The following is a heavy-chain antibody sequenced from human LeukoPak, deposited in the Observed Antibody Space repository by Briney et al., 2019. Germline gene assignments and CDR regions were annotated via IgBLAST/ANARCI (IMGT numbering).Heavy chain of an antibody. CDR2: IFYSGST. CDR3: ARLNRRLGYCVDV. V-gene: IGHV4-39*07. CDR1: GGSISSSSHY. J-gene: IGHJ6*02. D-gene: IGHD2-21*01. Sequence: PSETLSLTCTVSGGSISSSSHYWGWIRQPPGKGLEWIGSIFYSGSTYYNPSLKSRVTISVDTSKNQFSLKLSSVTAADTAVYYCARLNRRLGYCVDVWGQGTTVTVSS.